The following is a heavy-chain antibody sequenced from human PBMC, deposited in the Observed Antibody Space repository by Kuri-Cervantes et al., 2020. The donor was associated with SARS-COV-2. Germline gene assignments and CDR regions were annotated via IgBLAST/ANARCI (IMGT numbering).Heavy chain of an antibody. CDR3: ARHRVSIAVAGYWFFDL. D-gene: IGHD6-19*01. CDR2: IYYSGST. J-gene: IGHJ2*01. V-gene: IGHV4-39*01. Sequence: SETLSHTCTVSGGSISSSSYYWGWTRQPPGRGLEWIGSIYYSGSTYYNPSLKSRVTISVDTSKNQFSLKLSSVTAADTAVYYCARHRVSIAVAGYWFFDLWGRGTLVTVSS. CDR1: GGSISSSSYY.